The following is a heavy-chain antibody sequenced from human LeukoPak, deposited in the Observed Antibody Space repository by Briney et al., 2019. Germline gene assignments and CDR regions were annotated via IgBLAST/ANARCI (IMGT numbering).Heavy chain of an antibody. D-gene: IGHD2-21*02. CDR2: ISVGGRIM. CDR3: ARAKTCGGDCYHFDY. CDR1: GFTFSSYA. V-gene: IGHV3-48*01. J-gene: IGHJ4*02. Sequence: GGSLRLSCAASGFTFSSYAMHWVRQAPGKGLEWVSYISVGGRIMSYADSVRGRFTISRDDAEYSLYLQMSSLRAEDTAVYYCARAKTCGGDCYHFDYWGQGTLVTVSS.